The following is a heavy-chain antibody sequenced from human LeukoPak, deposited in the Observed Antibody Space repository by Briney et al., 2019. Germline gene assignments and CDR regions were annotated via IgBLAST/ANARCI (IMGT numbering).Heavy chain of an antibody. Sequence: GGSLRLSCAASGFTVSSNYMSWVRQAPGKGLERVSVIYSGGSTYYADSVKGRFTISRDNSKNTLYLQMNSLRAEDTSVYYCARESDTAMEYYFDYWGQGTLVTVSS. J-gene: IGHJ4*02. CDR2: IYSGGST. D-gene: IGHD5-18*01. CDR1: GFTVSSNY. CDR3: ARESDTAMEYYFDY. V-gene: IGHV3-66*02.